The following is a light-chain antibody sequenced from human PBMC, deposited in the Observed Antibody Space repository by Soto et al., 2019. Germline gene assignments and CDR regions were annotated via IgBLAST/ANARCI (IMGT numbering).Light chain of an antibody. J-gene: IGKJ2*01. CDR3: QQYGSSSYT. CDR2: AAS. Sequence: EIVLTQSPGTLSLSPGERATLSCRASQSISSSYLAWYQQKPGQAPRLLIYAASSRATGIPDRFSGSGSGTDFTLTISRLEPEDFAVYYCQQYGSSSYTFGQGNQVEIK. CDR1: QSISSSY. V-gene: IGKV3-20*01.